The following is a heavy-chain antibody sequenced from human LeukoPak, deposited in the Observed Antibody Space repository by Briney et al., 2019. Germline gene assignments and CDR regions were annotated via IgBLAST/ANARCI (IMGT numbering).Heavy chain of an antibody. CDR1: GFTFSSYG. Sequence: QPGGSLRLSCAASGFTFSSYGMHWVRQAPGKGLEWVAVIYSGGSTYYADSVKGRFTISRDNSKNTLYLQMNSLRAEDTAVYYCARERRDDYVWGSYRYTSGWFDPWGQGTLVTVSS. CDR2: IYSGGST. V-gene: IGHV3-53*01. D-gene: IGHD3-16*02. CDR3: ARERRDDYVWGSYRYTSGWFDP. J-gene: IGHJ5*02.